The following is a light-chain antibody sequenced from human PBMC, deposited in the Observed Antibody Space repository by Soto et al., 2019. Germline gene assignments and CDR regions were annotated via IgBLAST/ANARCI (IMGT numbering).Light chain of an antibody. CDR1: QSFRGL. CDR2: DAY. CDR3: QQRHMWPIT. Sequence: ETVMTQSPATLSVSPGERATLSCRASQSFRGLLAWYQQKPGQAPRLLIYDAYNRATGIPPRFSGSGSGTDFTLTISSLEPEDSAVYYCQQRHMWPITFAQRTRPEI. V-gene: IGKV3-11*01. J-gene: IGKJ5*01.